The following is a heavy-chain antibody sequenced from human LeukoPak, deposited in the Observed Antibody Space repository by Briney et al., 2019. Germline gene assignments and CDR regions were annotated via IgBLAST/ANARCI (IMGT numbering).Heavy chain of an antibody. V-gene: IGHV3-9*01. CDR3: AKDGRSGSGSYYDNWFDP. D-gene: IGHD3-10*01. Sequence: AGGSLRLSCAASGFTFDDYAMHWVRQAPGRGLEWVSGISWNSGSIGYADSVKGRFTISRDNAKNSLYLQMNSLRAEDTALYYCAKDGRSGSGSYYDNWFDPWGQGTLVTVSS. CDR2: ISWNSGSI. J-gene: IGHJ5*02. CDR1: GFTFDDYA.